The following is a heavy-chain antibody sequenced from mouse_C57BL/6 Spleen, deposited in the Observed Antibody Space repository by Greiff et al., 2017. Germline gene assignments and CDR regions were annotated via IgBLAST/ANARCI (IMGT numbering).Heavy chain of an antibody. D-gene: IGHD4-1*01. Sequence: VKLQQSGPELVKPGASVKISCKASGYAFSSSWMNWVKQRPGKGLEWIGRIYPGDGDTNYNGKFKGKATLTADKSSSTAYMQLSSLTSEDSAVYFCARPNWDDAMDYWGQGTSVTVSS. CDR2: IYPGDGDT. J-gene: IGHJ4*01. CDR3: ARPNWDDAMDY. CDR1: GYAFSSSW. V-gene: IGHV1-82*01.